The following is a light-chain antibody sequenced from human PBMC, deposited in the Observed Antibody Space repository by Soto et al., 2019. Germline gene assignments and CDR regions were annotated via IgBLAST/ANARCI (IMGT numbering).Light chain of an antibody. CDR3: QQSYRTPIT. J-gene: IGKJ5*01. CDR2: AAS. CDR1: QGISSY. Sequence: IQLTQSPSSLSASVGDRFTITCRASQGISSYLAWYQQKPGKAPKLLIYAASTLQSGVPSRFSGSGSGTDFTLTISSLQPEDVATYFCQQSYRTPITFGQGTRLEIK. V-gene: IGKV1-39*01.